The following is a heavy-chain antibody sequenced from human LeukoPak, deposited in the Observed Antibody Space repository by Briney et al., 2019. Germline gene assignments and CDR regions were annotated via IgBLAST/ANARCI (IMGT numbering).Heavy chain of an antibody. J-gene: IGHJ4*02. CDR2: MNPNSGNT. D-gene: IGHD3-22*01. CDR1: GGTFSSYA. Sequence: ASVKVSCKASGGTFSSYAISWVRPATGQGLEWMGWMNPNSGNTGYAQKFQGRVTMTRNTSISTAYMELSSLRSEDTAVYYCARGGITMIYWGQGTLVTVSS. V-gene: IGHV1-8*02. CDR3: ARGGITMIY.